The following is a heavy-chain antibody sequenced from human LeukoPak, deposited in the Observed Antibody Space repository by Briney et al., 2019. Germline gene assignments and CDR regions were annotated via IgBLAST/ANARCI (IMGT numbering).Heavy chain of an antibody. Sequence: PGGSLRLSCEASGFIFSSYSMNWVRQAPGKGLEWVSSISSGSSFIHYADSVKGRFTISRDNAKNSLYLQMNSLTDEDTAVCYCARDLFGTRSWFDPWGQGTPVTVSS. CDR2: ISSGSSFI. J-gene: IGHJ5*02. D-gene: IGHD3-3*01. CDR3: ARDLFGTRSWFDP. V-gene: IGHV3-21*01. CDR1: GFIFSSYS.